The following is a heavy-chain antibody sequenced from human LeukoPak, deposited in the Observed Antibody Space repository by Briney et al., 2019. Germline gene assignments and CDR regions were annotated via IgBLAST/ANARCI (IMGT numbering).Heavy chain of an antibody. CDR3: ARDSVLLWFGESHAFDI. J-gene: IGHJ3*02. Sequence: GGSLRLSCAASGFTFSSYELNWVRQAPGKGLEWVSYISDTGSTIYYADSVKGRFTISRDNAKNSLYLQMNSLRAEDTAVYYCARDSVLLWFGESHAFDIWGQGTMVTVSS. CDR1: GFTFSSYE. CDR2: ISDTGSTI. V-gene: IGHV3-48*03. D-gene: IGHD3-10*01.